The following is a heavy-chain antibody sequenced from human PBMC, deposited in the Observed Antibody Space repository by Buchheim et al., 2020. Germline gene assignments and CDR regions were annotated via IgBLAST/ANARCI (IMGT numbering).Heavy chain of an antibody. Sequence: QVQLVQSGSELKEPGASVRVSCKASGYTLRNYAMNWVRQAPGQGLEWTGWINTDTGNPTYAQGFTGRFVFSLDTSVSTAYLQISSLKAEDTAFYYCARKRGGTSSDWYFDFWGRGTL. CDR2: INTDTGNP. CDR1: GYTLRNYA. D-gene: IGHD6-6*01. J-gene: IGHJ2*01. V-gene: IGHV7-4-1*02. CDR3: ARKRGGTSSDWYFDF.